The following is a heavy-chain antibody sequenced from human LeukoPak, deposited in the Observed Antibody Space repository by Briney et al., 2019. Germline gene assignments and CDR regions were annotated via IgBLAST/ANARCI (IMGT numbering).Heavy chain of an antibody. J-gene: IGHJ4*02. D-gene: IGHD6-13*01. Sequence: GGSLRLSCAASGFTVNSNYMNWVRQAPGKGLEWVSSISSSSSYIYYADSVKGRFTISRDNAKNSLYLQMNSLRAEDTAVYYCARDQVAAAGTPIDYWGQGTLVTVSS. V-gene: IGHV3-21*01. CDR2: ISSSSSYI. CDR3: ARDQVAAAGTPIDY. CDR1: GFTVNSNY.